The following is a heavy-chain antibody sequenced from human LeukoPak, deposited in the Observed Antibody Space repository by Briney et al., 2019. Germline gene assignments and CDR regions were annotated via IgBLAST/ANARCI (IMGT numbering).Heavy chain of an antibody. CDR1: GVPISSSSYY. CDR2: IYYSGST. D-gene: IGHD7-27*01. Sequence: SETLSLTCTVSGVPISSSSYYWGWIRQPPGKGLEWIGSIYYSGSTYYNASLKSRVTISVDTSKNQFSLKLSSVTAADTAAYYCARDPHWGGSAFDIWGQGTMVTVSS. CDR3: ARDPHWGGSAFDI. V-gene: IGHV4-39*07. J-gene: IGHJ3*02.